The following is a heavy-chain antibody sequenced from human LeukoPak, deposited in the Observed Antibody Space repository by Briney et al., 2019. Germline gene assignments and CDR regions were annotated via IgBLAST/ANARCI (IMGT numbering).Heavy chain of an antibody. CDR3: ARDWVYKIDY. V-gene: IGHV3-74*01. J-gene: IGHJ4*02. Sequence: GGSLRLSCETAGFTFSSYVMLWVRRTPGKGLVWVSRISHDGIISYADSVKGRFTISRDNAKNTLTLQMNSLRVEDTAVYFCARDWVYKIDYWGRGTLVTVSS. CDR1: GFTFSSYV. D-gene: IGHD5-24*01. CDR2: ISHDGII.